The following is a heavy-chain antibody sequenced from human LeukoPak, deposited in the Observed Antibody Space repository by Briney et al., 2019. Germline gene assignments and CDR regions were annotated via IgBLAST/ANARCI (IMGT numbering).Heavy chain of an antibody. Sequence: SETLSLTCTVSGDSVSSTNYYWGWIRQPPGRGLEWIASIRYSESAYYSPSLKSRATISVATSKNQFSLRLRSLTATDTAVYYCATQDSSHYWGQGTLVTVSS. D-gene: IGHD3-22*01. J-gene: IGHJ4*02. CDR3: ATQDSSHY. CDR2: IRYSESA. V-gene: IGHV4-39*01. CDR1: GDSVSSTNYY.